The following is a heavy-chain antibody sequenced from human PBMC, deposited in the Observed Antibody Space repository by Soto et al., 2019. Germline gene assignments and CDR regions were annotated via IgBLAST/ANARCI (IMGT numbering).Heavy chain of an antibody. Sequence: PGGSLRLSCAASGFTFSSYAMHWVRQAPGKGLEWVAVISYDGSNKYYADSVKGRFTISRDNSKNTLYLQMNSLRAEDTAVYYCARVAVAWELIYGAFDIWGQGTMVTVSS. CDR3: ARVAVAWELIYGAFDI. V-gene: IGHV3-30-3*01. D-gene: IGHD1-26*01. CDR1: GFTFSSYA. CDR2: ISYDGSNK. J-gene: IGHJ3*02.